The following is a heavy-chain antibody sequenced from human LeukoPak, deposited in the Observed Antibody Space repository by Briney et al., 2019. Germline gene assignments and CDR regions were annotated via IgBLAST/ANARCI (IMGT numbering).Heavy chain of an antibody. CDR1: GFTFSSYA. CDR3: ARADGTSWVHNY. CDR2: IIPILGTA. J-gene: IGHJ4*02. D-gene: IGHD6-13*01. V-gene: IGHV1-69*11. Sequence: GGSLRLSCAASGFTFSSYAITWVRQAPGQGLEWLGMIIPILGTAEYAQRVQGSVRITADESTGTAYMDLSSLTSEDTAVYYCARADGTSWVHNYWGQGTLVTVSS.